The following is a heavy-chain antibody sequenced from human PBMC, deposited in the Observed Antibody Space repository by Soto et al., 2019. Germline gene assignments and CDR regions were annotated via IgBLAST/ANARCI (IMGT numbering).Heavy chain of an antibody. Sequence: QVQLVQSGAELRKPGASVKVSCKASGYSFSSYGINWVRQAPGQGLEWMGWINTYDGNRNYAQKIEDRVTMTTATSIHTVYVDLRSLKSDDTAIYCLARDRLSGYDSSGFYTCGQGTLVTVTS. CDR1: GYSFSSYG. J-gene: IGHJ5*02. V-gene: IGHV1-18*01. CDR3: ARDRLSGYDSSGFYT. D-gene: IGHD3-22*01. CDR2: INTYDGNR.